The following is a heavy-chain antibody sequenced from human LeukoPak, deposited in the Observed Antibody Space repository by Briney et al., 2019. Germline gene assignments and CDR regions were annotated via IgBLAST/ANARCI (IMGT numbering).Heavy chain of an antibody. CDR3: AAGAQPLYYYYGMDV. CDR1: GFTFXXYG. J-gene: IGHJ6*02. V-gene: IGHV3-30*03. D-gene: IGHD1-26*01. CDR2: ISYDGSNK. Sequence: SGFTFXXYGMHWVRQAPGKGLKWVAVISYDGSNKYYADSVKGRFTISRDNSKNTLYLQMNSLRAEDTAVYYCAAGAQPLYYYYGMDVWGQGTTVTVSS.